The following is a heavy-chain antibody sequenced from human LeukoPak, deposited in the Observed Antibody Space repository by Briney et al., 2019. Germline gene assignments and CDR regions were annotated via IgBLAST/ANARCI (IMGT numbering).Heavy chain of an antibody. Sequence: GGSLRLSCVASEFTFSSYSMIWVRQAPGKGLEWISYISNGSGNRYYADSVKGRYTISRDNAKNLLYLQMNNLRADDTAVYYCARAAKWEFYHYYMDVWGKGTTVAVSS. CDR2: ISNGSGNR. J-gene: IGHJ6*03. CDR1: EFTFSSYS. CDR3: ARAAKWEFYHYYMDV. V-gene: IGHV3-48*01. D-gene: IGHD1-26*01.